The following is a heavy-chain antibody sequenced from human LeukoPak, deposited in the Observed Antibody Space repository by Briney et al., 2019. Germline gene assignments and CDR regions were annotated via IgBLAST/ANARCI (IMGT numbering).Heavy chain of an antibody. V-gene: IGHV4-34*01. CDR3: ARIQLGYCSSTSCYNLPGVRFDP. Sequence: SETLSLTCAVYGGSFSGYYWSWIRQPPGKGLEWIGEINHSGSTNYNPSLKSRVTISVNTSKNQFSLKLSSVTAADTAVYYCARIQLGYCSSTSCYNLPGVRFDPWGQGTLVTVSS. J-gene: IGHJ5*02. CDR1: GGSFSGYY. CDR2: INHSGST. D-gene: IGHD2-2*02.